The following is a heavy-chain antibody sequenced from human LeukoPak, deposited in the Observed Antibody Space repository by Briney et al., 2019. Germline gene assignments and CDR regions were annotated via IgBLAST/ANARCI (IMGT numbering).Heavy chain of an antibody. CDR2: INPNSGGT. Sequence: ASVKVSCKASGSTFTGYYMHWVRQAPGQGLEWMGWINPNSGGTNYAQKFQGRVTMTRDTSISTAYMELSRLRSDDTAVYYCARGGRITMVRGVKANWFDPWGQGTLVTVSS. J-gene: IGHJ5*02. CDR3: ARGGRITMVRGVKANWFDP. D-gene: IGHD3-10*01. V-gene: IGHV1-2*02. CDR1: GSTFTGYY.